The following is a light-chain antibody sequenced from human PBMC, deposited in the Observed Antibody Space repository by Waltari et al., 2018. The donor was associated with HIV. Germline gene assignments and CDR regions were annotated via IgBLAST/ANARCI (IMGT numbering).Light chain of an antibody. CDR3: ASWDDSLIGPV. J-gene: IGLJ2*01. Sequence: QSVLTQPPSVSGAPGQRVTISCTGTNSNIGAGYDVHWYQQLPGTAPKLLISGNTYRPSGVPDRFSGSKSGTSASLTISGLQSDDEADYYCASWDDSLIGPVFGGGTKLTVL. CDR2: GNT. V-gene: IGLV1-40*01. CDR1: NSNIGAGYD.